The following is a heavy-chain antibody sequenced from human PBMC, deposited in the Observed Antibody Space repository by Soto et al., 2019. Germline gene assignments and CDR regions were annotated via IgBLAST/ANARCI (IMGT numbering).Heavy chain of an antibody. Sequence: SETLSLTCDVSVEPMTGGYYWGWIRQSPGKGLEWIGSIYYGGTTYYNPSLRSRLAISIDTSKTQFSLRLSSVTAADPALYYYARGWYYFDVWGQGSLVTVSS. V-gene: IGHV4-38-2*01. CDR1: VEPMTGGYY. CDR3: ARGWYYFDV. CDR2: IYYGGTT. D-gene: IGHD2-15*01. J-gene: IGHJ4*02.